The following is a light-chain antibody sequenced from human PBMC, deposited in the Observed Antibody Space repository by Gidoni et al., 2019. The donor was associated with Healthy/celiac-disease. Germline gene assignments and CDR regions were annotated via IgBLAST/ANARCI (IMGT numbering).Light chain of an antibody. CDR3: QAWASSTYVV. Sequence: SYELTQPPSVSVSPGQTASLTCSGDKLGDKYACWYQQKPGQSPVLIIYQDSTRPSGIPERFSGSNSGNTATLTISGTQAMDEADYYCQAWASSTYVVFGGGTKLTVL. V-gene: IGLV3-1*01. CDR2: QDS. CDR1: KLGDKY. J-gene: IGLJ2*01.